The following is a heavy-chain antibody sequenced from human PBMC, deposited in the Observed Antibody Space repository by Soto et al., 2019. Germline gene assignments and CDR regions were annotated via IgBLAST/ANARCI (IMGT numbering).Heavy chain of an antibody. J-gene: IGHJ5*02. Sequence: ASVKVSCKASGYPFSDNQIHGLRLSGLQGLDGMGRINPKSDDTNYAQKFQGRVTMTRDTSIDTAYLELTGLTSDDTATYYCARKHSLDYIRWGLDPWGQGTLVTVSS. CDR3: ARKHSLDYIRWGLDP. V-gene: IGHV1-2*02. CDR1: GYPFSDNQ. CDR2: INPKSDDT. D-gene: IGHD4-4*01.